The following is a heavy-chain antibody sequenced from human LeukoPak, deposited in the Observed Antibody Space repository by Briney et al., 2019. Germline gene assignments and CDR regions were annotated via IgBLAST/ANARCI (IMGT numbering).Heavy chain of an antibody. CDR3: ARGGLDIVVGNYYYYMDV. CDR2: INHSGST. CDR1: GGSSSGYY. Sequence: SETLSLTCAVYGGSSSGYYWSWIRQPPGKGLEWIGEINHSGSTNYNPSLKSRVTISVDTSKNQFSLKLSSVTAADTAVYYCARGGLDIVVGNYYYYMDVWGKGTTVTVSS. J-gene: IGHJ6*03. V-gene: IGHV4-34*01. D-gene: IGHD2-2*03.